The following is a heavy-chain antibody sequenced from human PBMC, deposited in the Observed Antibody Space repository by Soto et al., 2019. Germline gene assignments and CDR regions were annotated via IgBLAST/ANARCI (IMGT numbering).Heavy chain of an antibody. CDR3: AKALSSGWGNDAFDI. Sequence: GGSLRLSCAASGFTFSSYSMNWVRQAPGKGLEWVSSISSSRSYIYYADSVKGRFTISRDNSKNTLYLQMNSLRAEDTAVYYCAKALSSGWGNDAFDIWGQGTMVTVSS. CDR2: ISSSRSYI. CDR1: GFTFSSYS. V-gene: IGHV3-21*01. J-gene: IGHJ3*02. D-gene: IGHD6-19*01.